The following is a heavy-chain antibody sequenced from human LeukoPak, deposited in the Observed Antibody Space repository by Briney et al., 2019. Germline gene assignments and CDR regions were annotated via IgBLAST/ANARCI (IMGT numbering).Heavy chain of an antibody. J-gene: IGHJ4*02. CDR3: ARDPIKSGYGPFDY. CDR2: ISFDGSNE. D-gene: IGHD5-12*01. V-gene: IGHV3-30-3*01. CDR1: GLTFSNYA. Sequence: GRSLRLSCVASGLTFSNYAMHWVRQAPGKGLEWVAVISFDGSNEKYAESVKGRFTISRDNSKNTMYLEMSSLRAEDTAVFYCARDPIKSGYGPFDYWGQGTLVTVSS.